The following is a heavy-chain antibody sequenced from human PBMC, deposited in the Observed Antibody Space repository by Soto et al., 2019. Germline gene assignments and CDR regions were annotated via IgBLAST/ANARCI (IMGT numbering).Heavy chain of an antibody. D-gene: IGHD3-3*02. V-gene: IGHV1-2*04. J-gene: IGHJ4*02. CDR3: ARGLHFWSGGSGYFDY. CDR2: IDPNDGET. Sequence: ASVKVSCKVSGYTLTELSMHWVRQAPGKGLEWMGWIDPNDGETIYAQKFQGWVTMTRDTSISTAYMELSRLRSDDTAVYYCARGLHFWSGGSGYFDYWGQGTLVTVSS. CDR1: GYTLTELS.